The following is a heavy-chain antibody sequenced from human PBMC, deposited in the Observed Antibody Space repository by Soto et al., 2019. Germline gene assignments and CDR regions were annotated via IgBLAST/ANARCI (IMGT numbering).Heavy chain of an antibody. Sequence: QVQLVESGGGVIQPGGSLRLSCAASGFPFSRHPMHWVRQAPGKGLEWVAVISYDGRSAYYSDSVEGRFTISRDNSKNVLYLEKDSLRGEDTAVYYCAKDLGQWATPEYYFDYWGQGARVTVSS. V-gene: IGHV3-30*18. J-gene: IGHJ4*02. CDR1: GFPFSRHP. D-gene: IGHD1-26*01. CDR3: AKDLGQWATPEYYFDY. CDR2: ISYDGRSA.